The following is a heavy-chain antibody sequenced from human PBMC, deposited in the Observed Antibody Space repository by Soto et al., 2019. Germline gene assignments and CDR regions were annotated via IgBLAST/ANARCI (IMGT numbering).Heavy chain of an antibody. CDR2: VSASART. Sequence: QVQLQESGPGLVKPSETLSLTCTVSGDSISHVYWSWIRQPAGKGLESLGRVSASARTNYNPSLQSRVSMSLDTSKNQFFLRLSSVSAADTAVYFCATGMGRYFDLWGRGTLVIVSS. V-gene: IGHV4-4*07. CDR3: ATGMGRYFDL. CDR1: GDSISHVY. J-gene: IGHJ2*01. D-gene: IGHD3-16*01.